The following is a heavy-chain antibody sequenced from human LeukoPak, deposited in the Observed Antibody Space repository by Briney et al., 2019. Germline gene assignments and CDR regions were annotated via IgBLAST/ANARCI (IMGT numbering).Heavy chain of an antibody. D-gene: IGHD3-3*01. Sequence: GASVKVSCKASGYTFTGYYMHWVRQAPGQGLEWMGWINPNSGGTNYAQKFQGRVTVTRDTSISTAYMELSRLRSDDTAVYYCARDERITIFGEGRVGPYRGQGTLVTVSS. CDR3: ARDERITIFGEGRVGPY. J-gene: IGHJ4*02. CDR1: GYTFTGYY. CDR2: INPNSGGT. V-gene: IGHV1-2*02.